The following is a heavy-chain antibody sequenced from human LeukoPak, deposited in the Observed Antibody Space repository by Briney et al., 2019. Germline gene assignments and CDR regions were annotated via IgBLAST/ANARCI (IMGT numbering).Heavy chain of an antibody. CDR2: IKQDGSEK. J-gene: IGHJ4*02. V-gene: IGHV3-7*01. CDR1: GFTFITYW. Sequence: GGSLRLSCAASGFTFITYWMSWVRQAPGKGLEWVANIKQDGSEKYYVDSVKGRFTISRDNAKNSLYLQMNSLRAEDTAVYYCARAGGYWGQGTLVTVSS. D-gene: IGHD3-10*01. CDR3: ARAGGY.